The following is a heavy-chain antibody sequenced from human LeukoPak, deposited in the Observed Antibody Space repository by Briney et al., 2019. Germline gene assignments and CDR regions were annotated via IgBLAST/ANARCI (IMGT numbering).Heavy chain of an antibody. D-gene: IGHD4-17*01. Sequence: GRSLRLSCAASGFTFSSYAMHWVRQAPGKGLEWVAVISYDGSNKYYADSVKGRFTTSRDNSKNTLYLQMNSLRAEDTAVYYCARGPYGDFFFDYWGQGTLVTVSS. J-gene: IGHJ4*02. CDR3: ARGPYGDFFFDY. CDR2: ISYDGSNK. CDR1: GFTFSSYA. V-gene: IGHV3-30-3*01.